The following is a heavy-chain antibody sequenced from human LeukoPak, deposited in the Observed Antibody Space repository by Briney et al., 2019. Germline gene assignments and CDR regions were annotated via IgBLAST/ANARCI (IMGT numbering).Heavy chain of an antibody. V-gene: IGHV1-24*01. CDR2: FDPEDGET. CDR3: AVSIAASLARTSYYYYGMDV. Sequence: ASVKVSCKVSGYTLTELSMHWVRQAPGKGLEWMGGFDPEDGETIYAQKFQGRVTMTEDTSTDTAYMELSSLRSEDTAVYYCAVSIAASLARTSYYYYGMDVWGQGTTVTVSS. CDR1: GYTLTELS. J-gene: IGHJ6*02. D-gene: IGHD6-6*01.